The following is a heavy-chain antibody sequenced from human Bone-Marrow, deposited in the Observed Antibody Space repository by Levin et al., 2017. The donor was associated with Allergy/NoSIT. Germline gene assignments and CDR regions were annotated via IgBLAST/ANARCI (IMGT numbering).Heavy chain of an antibody. Sequence: GESLKISCKASGYTFTGYYMHWVRQAPGQGLEWMGRINPNSGGTNYAQKFQGRVTMTRDTSISTAYMELSRLRSDDTAVYYWARDLVAAIWANGPIDYWGQGTLVTVSS. D-gene: IGHD2-15*01. CDR1: GYTFTGYY. J-gene: IGHJ4*02. CDR3: ARDLVAAIWANGPIDY. CDR2: INPNSGGT. V-gene: IGHV1-2*06.